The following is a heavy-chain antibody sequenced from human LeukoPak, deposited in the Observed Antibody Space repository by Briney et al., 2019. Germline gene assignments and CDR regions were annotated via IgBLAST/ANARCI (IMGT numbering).Heavy chain of an antibody. CDR2: IKQDGSET. V-gene: IGHV3-7*03. CDR3: AASYGSGSDAFDI. J-gene: IGHJ3*02. D-gene: IGHD3-10*01. CDR1: GFTFSSYW. Sequence: GGSLRLSCAASGFTFSSYWMSWVRQAPGKGLEWVANIKQDGSETYYVDSVKGRFTISRDNAKNSLYLQMNSLRDEDTAVYYCAASYGSGSDAFDIWGQGTMVTVSS.